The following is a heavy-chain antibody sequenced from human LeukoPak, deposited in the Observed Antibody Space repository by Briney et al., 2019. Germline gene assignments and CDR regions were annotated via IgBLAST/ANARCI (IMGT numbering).Heavy chain of an antibody. CDR1: GGSIGSYY. CDR2: IYYSGST. V-gene: IGHV4-59*08. Sequence: PSETLSLTCTVSGGSIGSYYWSWIRQPPGKGLEWIGYIYYSGSTNHNPSLKSRVTISVDTSKNQFSLKLSSMTAADTAVYYCATLTYCSGGSCFPKYFQHRGQGTLVAVSS. CDR3: ATLTYCSGGSCFPKYFQH. D-gene: IGHD2-15*01. J-gene: IGHJ1*01.